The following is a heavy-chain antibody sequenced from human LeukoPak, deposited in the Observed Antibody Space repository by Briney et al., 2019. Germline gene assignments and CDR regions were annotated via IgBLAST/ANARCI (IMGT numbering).Heavy chain of an antibody. V-gene: IGHV3-21*01. Sequence: PGGSLRLSCAASGSTFSSYAMNWVRQAPGKGLEWVSSVSSSSTNKFYADSVKGRFTISRDDTKNSLYLQMNSLRAEDTAVYYCAKDRGGAVAEVGDYFDYWGQGTLVTVSS. D-gene: IGHD6-19*01. CDR1: GSTFSSYA. CDR3: AKDRGGAVAEVGDYFDY. CDR2: VSSSSTNK. J-gene: IGHJ4*02.